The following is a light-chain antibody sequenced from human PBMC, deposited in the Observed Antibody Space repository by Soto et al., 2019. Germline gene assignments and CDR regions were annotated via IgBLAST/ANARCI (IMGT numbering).Light chain of an antibody. J-gene: IGKJ1*01. V-gene: IGKV1-5*03. Sequence: TQRTQFPSTLSASVEDKVTFTCRASQSFGIWWPCYQQKPGKAPKLLIYKASSLESEVPTRFSGSGSGTEFTLTINSLQPDDSATYYCQQYNSDSTFGQGTKVEIK. CDR3: QQYNSDST. CDR1: QSFGIW. CDR2: KAS.